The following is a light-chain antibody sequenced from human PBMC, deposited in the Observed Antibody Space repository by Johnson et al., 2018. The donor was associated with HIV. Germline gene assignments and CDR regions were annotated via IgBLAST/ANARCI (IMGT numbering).Light chain of an antibody. V-gene: IGLV1-51*02. Sequence: QSVLTQPPSVSAAPGQKVTISCSGSSSNIGDNFVSWYQQLPGRAPKLLIYENNKRPSGIPDRFSGSKSGTSASLGITGLQPGDEADDYCGTWDSRLRYYVFGTGAKVTVL. CDR2: ENN. J-gene: IGLJ1*01. CDR3: GTWDSRLRYYV. CDR1: SSNIGDNF.